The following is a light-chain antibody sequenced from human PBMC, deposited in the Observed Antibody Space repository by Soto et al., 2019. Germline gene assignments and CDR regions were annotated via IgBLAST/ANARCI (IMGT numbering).Light chain of an antibody. CDR1: QGISSSY. CDR2: GAS. Sequence: EIVLTQSPGTLSLSPGERATLSCRASQGISSSYLGWYQQKPGQGPRLLIYGASSRATGIPVRFSGSGSGTEFTLTISSLQSEDFAVYYCQHYNERPHTFGGGTKVDI. CDR3: QHYNERPHT. J-gene: IGKJ4*01. V-gene: IGKV3-20*01.